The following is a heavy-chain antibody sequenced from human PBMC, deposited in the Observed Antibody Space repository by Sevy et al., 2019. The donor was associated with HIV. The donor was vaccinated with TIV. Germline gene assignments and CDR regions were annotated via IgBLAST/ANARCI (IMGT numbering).Heavy chain of an antibody. CDR2: IWNDGSNK. CDR3: AKRRVQSGLSGGGANYGWDV. Sequence: GGSLRLSCAASGFTFSDFGMQWVRQAPGKGLQWVAVIWNDGSNKYYADSVKGRFTTSRDNSSNTLYLQMNSLRADDTAIYYCAKRRVQSGLSGGGANYGWDVCGHGTTVTVSS. J-gene: IGHJ6*02. D-gene: IGHD2-15*01. CDR1: GFTFSDFG. V-gene: IGHV3-33*06.